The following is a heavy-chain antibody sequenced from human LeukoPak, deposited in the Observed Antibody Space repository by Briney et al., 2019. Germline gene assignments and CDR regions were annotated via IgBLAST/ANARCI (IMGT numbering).Heavy chain of an antibody. Sequence: GASVKVSCKASGYTFTGYYMHWVRQAPGQGLEWMGWINPNSGGTNYEQKFQGRVTMTRDTSISTAYMELSRLRSDDTAVYYCASHYCSGGSCSAFDYWGQGTLVTVSS. V-gene: IGHV1-2*02. CDR2: INPNSGGT. CDR1: GYTFTGYY. D-gene: IGHD2-15*01. CDR3: ASHYCSGGSCSAFDY. J-gene: IGHJ4*02.